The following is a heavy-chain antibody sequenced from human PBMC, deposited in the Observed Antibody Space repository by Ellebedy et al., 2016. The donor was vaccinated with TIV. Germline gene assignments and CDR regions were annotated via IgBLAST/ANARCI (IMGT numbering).Heavy chain of an antibody. CDR1: GFSASDYA. D-gene: IGHD3-10*01. CDR3: AKGSPTSK. CDR2: IAGITDAT. V-gene: IGHV3-23*01. J-gene: IGHJ4*02. Sequence: GESLKISCAASGFSASDYAMNWVRQAPGKRLEWLSLIAGITDATYYLDSVRGRFTILRDKSKNTLYLQMNSLRAEDTAVYYCAKGSPTSKWGQGTLVTVSS.